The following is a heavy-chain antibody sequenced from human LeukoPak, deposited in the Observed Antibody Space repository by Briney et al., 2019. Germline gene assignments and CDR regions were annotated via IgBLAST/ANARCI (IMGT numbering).Heavy chain of an antibody. Sequence: TSETLSLTCAVYGGSFSGYYWSWIRQPPRKGLEWVANIKQDGSEKYYVDSVKGRFTISRDNAKNSLYLQMNSLRAEDTAVYYCARDKGDYDTSGSLFVFGGQGTLVTVSS. CDR2: IKQDGSEK. CDR1: GGSFSGYY. CDR3: ARDKGDYDTSGSLFVF. D-gene: IGHD3-22*01. J-gene: IGHJ4*02. V-gene: IGHV3-7*03.